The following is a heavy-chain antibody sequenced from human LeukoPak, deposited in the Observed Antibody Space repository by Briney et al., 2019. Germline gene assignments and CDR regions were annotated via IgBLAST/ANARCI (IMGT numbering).Heavy chain of an antibody. CDR2: ISYDGSNK. Sequence: GGSLRLSCAASGFTFSSYGMHWVRQAPGKGPEWVAVISYDGSNKYYRDSVKGRFTIYRDNSKNTLYLQMNSLRAEDTAVYYCAISGPAAAGTYYYYGMDVWGKGTTVTVSS. V-gene: IGHV3-30*03. CDR1: GFTFSSYG. J-gene: IGHJ6*04. D-gene: IGHD6-13*01. CDR3: AISGPAAAGTYYYYGMDV.